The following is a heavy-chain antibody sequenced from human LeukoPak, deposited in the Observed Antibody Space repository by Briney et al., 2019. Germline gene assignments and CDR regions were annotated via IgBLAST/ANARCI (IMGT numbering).Heavy chain of an antibody. CDR2: INHSEST. CDR3: ARREAFSELSLNRYYFDY. Sequence: TSETLSLTCAVYGGSFSGYYWSWIRQPPGKGLEWIGEINHSESTNYNPSLKSRVTISVDTSKNQFSLKLSSVTAADTAVYYCARREAFSELSLNRYYFDYWGQGTLVTVSS. V-gene: IGHV4-34*01. J-gene: IGHJ4*02. CDR1: GGSFSGYY. D-gene: IGHD3-16*02.